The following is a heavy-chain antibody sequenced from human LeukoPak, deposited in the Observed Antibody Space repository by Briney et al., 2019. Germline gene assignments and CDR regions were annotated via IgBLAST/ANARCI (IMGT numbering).Heavy chain of an antibody. CDR1: GFTFSSYG. J-gene: IGHJ5*02. D-gene: IGHD5-24*01. CDR2: ISGSSSAI. CDR3: VRDRTLGVRDGFILA. V-gene: IGHV3-48*01. Sequence: GRSLRLSCAASGFTFSSYGMHWVRQAPGKGLEWLSYISGSSSAIYYADSVQGRFTISRDNAKNSLSLQMSSLRVEDTAVYYCVRDRTLGVRDGFILAWGQGTLVTVSS.